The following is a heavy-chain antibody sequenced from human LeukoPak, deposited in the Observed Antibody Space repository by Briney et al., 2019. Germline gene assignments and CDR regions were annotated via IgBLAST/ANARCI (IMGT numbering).Heavy chain of an antibody. V-gene: IGHV3-53*01. CDR3: ARGKVYYYYDY. CDR2: LHSGGDT. J-gene: IGHJ4*02. Sequence: GGSLRLSCAVSGFNVRRNYMTWVCQAPGKGLEWVSVLHSGGDTYYADSVRGRFTISRDNSENMLFLQMNGLRADDSAIYYCARGKVYYYYDYRGQGTLVTVSS. D-gene: IGHD5/OR15-5a*01. CDR1: GFNVRRNY.